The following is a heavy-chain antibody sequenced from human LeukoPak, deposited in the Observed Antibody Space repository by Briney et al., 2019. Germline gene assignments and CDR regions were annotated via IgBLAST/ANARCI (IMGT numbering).Heavy chain of an antibody. V-gene: IGHV4-39*01. D-gene: IGHD6-19*01. CDR3: ARVSRDSSGWFPNFDY. J-gene: IGHJ4*02. CDR1: GGSISSSSYY. CDR2: IYYSGST. Sequence: PSENLSLTCTVSGGSISSSSYYWGWIRQPPGEGLEWIGSIYYSGSTYYNPSLKSRVTISVDTSKNQFSLKLSSVTAADTAVYYCARVSRDSSGWFPNFDYWGQGTLVTVSS.